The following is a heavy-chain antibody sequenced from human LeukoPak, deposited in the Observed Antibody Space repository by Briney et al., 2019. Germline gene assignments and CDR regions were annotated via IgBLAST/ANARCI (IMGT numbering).Heavy chain of an antibody. CDR1: GXSISSSSYY. CDR2: IYYSGST. Sequence: SETLSLTCTVSGXSISSSSYYWGWIRQPPGMGLEWIGSIYYSGSTYYNPSLKSRVTTSVDTSKNQFSLKLSPVTAADTAVYYCGRHHYDRNGYNWFDPWGQGTLVTVSS. J-gene: IGHJ5*02. V-gene: IGHV4-39*01. CDR3: GRHHYDRNGYNWFDP. D-gene: IGHD3-22*01.